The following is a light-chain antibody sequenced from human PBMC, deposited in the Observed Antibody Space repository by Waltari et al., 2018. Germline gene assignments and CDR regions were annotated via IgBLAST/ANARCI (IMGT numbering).Light chain of an antibody. CDR3: QHYVRLPAT. CDR2: GAS. Sequence: EIVLTQSPGSLPSSPGERVTLSCRAIQRVSRALAWYQQKPGQAPRLLIFGASNRATGIPDRFSGSGSETDFSLTISRLEPEDFAVYYCQHYVRLPATFGRGTKVEIK. V-gene: IGKV3-20*01. CDR1: QRVSRA. J-gene: IGKJ1*01.